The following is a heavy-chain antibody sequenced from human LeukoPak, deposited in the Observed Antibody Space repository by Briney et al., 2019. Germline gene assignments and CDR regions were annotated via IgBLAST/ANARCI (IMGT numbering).Heavy chain of an antibody. CDR1: GFTFSNYW. CDR3: ARGCSATRCPADY. CDR2: ISPNAIIT. Sequence: SGGSLRLSCAASGFTFSNYWLHWVRQAPGEGQVLVSQISPNAIITRYADFVKGRFTISRDNSENTLHLQINSLKVEDTAVYYCARGCSATRCPADYWGQGSLVTVSS. D-gene: IGHD2-15*01. J-gene: IGHJ4*02. V-gene: IGHV3-74*01.